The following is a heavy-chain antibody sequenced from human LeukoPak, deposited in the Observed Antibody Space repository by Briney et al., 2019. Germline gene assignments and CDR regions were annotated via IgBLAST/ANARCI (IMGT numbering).Heavy chain of an antibody. V-gene: IGHV3-15*01. CDR2: IKSKTDGGTT. D-gene: IGHD2-15*01. CDR3: ARGGGI. Sequence: GGSLRLSCAASGFTFSNAWMSWVRQAPGKGLEWVGRIKSKTDGGTTDYAAPVKGRFTISRDNAKNSLYLQMNSLRVEDTAVYYCARGGGIWGQGTMVTVSS. CDR1: GFTFSNAW. J-gene: IGHJ3*02.